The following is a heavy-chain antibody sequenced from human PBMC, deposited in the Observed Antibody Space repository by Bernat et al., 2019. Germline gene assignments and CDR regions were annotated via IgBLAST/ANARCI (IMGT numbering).Heavy chain of an antibody. D-gene: IGHD2-15*01. CDR2: ISTSASTI. V-gene: IGHV3-11*01. CDR1: GVTFSDYY. CDR3: ARTYCSGGRCYFGAFDI. J-gene: IGHJ3*02. Sequence: QVQLVESGGGLVKPGGSLRLSCAASGVTFSDYYMSWIRQAPGKGLEWVSYISTSASTIDYADSVKGRFTISRDKAKNSLYLQMNSLRAEDTAVYYCARTYCSGGRCYFGAFDIWGRGTMVTVSS.